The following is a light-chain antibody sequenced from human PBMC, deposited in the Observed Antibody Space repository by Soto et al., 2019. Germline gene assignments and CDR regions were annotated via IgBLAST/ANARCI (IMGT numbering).Light chain of an antibody. CDR3: SSYTSSITYV. CDR1: SSDVGSYNR. Sequence: QSVLTQPLSVSGSPGQSVTISCTGTSSDVGSYNRVSWYQQPPGTAPKLMIYEVSNRPSGVPDRFSGSKSGNTASLTISGLQAEDEADYYCSSYTSSITYVFGTGTKVTVL. CDR2: EVS. V-gene: IGLV2-18*02. J-gene: IGLJ1*01.